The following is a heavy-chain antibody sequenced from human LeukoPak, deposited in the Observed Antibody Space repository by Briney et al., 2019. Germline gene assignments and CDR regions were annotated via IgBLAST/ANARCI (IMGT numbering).Heavy chain of an antibody. Sequence: GGSLRLSCAASGFTFSSYEMNWVRQAPGKGLEWVSYISSSGSTIYYADSVKGRFTISRDNAKNSLYLQMNSLRAEDTAVYYCARALRWSGAFDIWGQGTMATVS. D-gene: IGHD4-23*01. CDR2: ISSSGSTI. V-gene: IGHV3-48*03. CDR3: ARALRWSGAFDI. CDR1: GFTFSSYE. J-gene: IGHJ3*02.